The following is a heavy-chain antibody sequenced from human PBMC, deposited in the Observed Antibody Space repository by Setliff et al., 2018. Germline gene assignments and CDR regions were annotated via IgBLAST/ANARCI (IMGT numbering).Heavy chain of an antibody. Sequence: GGSLRLSCAASGFTFRSFGMHWVRQAPGKGLEWVAVIWYSGSYTYYADSVKGRFTISRDNSKNTLYLQMNSLRVEDTAVYYCAGDPPRSYMDVWGKGTTVTVSS. J-gene: IGHJ6*03. V-gene: IGHV3-33*01. CDR1: GFTFRSFG. CDR2: IWYSGSYT. CDR3: AGDPPRSYMDV.